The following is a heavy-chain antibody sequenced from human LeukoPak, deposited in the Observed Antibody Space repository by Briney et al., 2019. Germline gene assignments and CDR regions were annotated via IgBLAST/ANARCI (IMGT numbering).Heavy chain of an antibody. CDR3: AKDRKGSGWSTDAFDI. V-gene: IGHV3-23*01. Sequence: GGSLRLSCAASGFTFSSYAMSWVRQTPGKGLEWVSAISGSGGSTYYADSVKGRFTISRDNSKNTLYLQMNSLRAEDTAVYYCAKDRKGSGWSTDAFDIWGQGTMVTVSS. J-gene: IGHJ3*02. D-gene: IGHD6-19*01. CDR1: GFTFSSYA. CDR2: ISGSGGST.